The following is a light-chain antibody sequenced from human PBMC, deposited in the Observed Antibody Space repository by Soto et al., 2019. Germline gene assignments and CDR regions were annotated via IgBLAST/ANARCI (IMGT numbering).Light chain of an antibody. CDR2: AAA. J-gene: IGKJ1*01. CDR3: LQDYIYPRT. V-gene: IGKV1-6*01. CDR1: QGIRND. Sequence: AIQMTQSPSSLSASVGDRVTITCRSSQGIRNDLGWYQQKPGKAPKLLIYAAASLQTGVPSSFSGSGSGTDFTLTISSLQPEDFATYYCLQDYIYPRTFGQGTKVEIK.